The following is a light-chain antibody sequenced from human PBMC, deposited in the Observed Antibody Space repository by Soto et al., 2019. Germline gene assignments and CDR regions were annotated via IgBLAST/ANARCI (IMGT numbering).Light chain of an antibody. CDR1: QSVGSSH. J-gene: IGKJ4*01. CDR3: QQYIRWPLT. CDR2: GAS. V-gene: IGKV3-15*01. Sequence: EIVLTQSPGTLSLSPGERATLSCRASQSVGSSHLAWYQQKPGQAPSLLIYGASTRATGTPARFSGSGSGTEFTLTISSLQSEDFAVYYCQQYIRWPLTFGGGTKVDIK.